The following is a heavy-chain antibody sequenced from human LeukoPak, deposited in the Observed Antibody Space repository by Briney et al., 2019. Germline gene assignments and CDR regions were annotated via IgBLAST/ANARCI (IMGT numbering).Heavy chain of an antibody. CDR1: GFTFSDYY. CDR2: ISSSGSTI. Sequence: PGASLRLSCAASGFTFSDYYMSWIRQAPGKGLEWVSYISSSGSTIYYADSVKGRFTISRDNAKNSLYLQMNSLRAEDTAVYYCARGRRVVVVPAAIDYWGQGTLVTVSS. J-gene: IGHJ4*02. V-gene: IGHV3-11*01. CDR3: ARGRRVVVVPAAIDY. D-gene: IGHD2-2*01.